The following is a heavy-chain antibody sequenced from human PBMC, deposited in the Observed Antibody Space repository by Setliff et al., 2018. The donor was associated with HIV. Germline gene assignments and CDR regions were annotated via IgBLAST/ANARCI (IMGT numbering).Heavy chain of an antibody. D-gene: IGHD6-13*01. V-gene: IGHV4-34*01. CDR1: GGSFSDYY. CDR3: AKEARGIPTTGTGY. J-gene: IGHJ4*02. CDR2: VNRGRRT. Sequence: PSETLSLTCALYGGSFSDYYWSWIRQPPGMGPEWIGEVNRGRRTNYNSSLKSRVTISVDTSKNQFSLKLSSVTAADTAVYYCAKEARGIPTTGTGYWGQGALVTVSS.